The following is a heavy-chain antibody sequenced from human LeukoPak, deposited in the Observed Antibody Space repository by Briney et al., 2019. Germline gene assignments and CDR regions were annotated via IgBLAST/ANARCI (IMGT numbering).Heavy chain of an antibody. CDR3: AKLGGATPYFDY. CDR2: ISGSGGST. Sequence: GGSLRLSCAASGFTFSSYAMSWVRQAPGKGLEWVSAISGSGGSTYYADSVKGRFTISRDNSKNTLYPQMNSLRAEDTAVYYCAKLGGATPYFDYWGQGTVVTVSS. D-gene: IGHD1-26*01. CDR1: GFTFSSYA. J-gene: IGHJ4*02. V-gene: IGHV3-23*01.